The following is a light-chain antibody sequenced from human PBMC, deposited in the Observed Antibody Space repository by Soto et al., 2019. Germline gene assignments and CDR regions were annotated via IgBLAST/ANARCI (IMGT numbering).Light chain of an antibody. CDR1: QSFGIY. J-gene: IGKJ4*01. V-gene: IGKV3D-15*01. CDR2: DIF. CDR3: QQYNSWPLT. Sequence: IVMTQSPATLSVSPGERATLSCRASQSFGIYLAWYQQKPCQAPRLVIYDIFTRATGVPTRISGSGSGPQFTLPISRLQSEDFALYYCQQYNSWPLTCGGGTKVHIK.